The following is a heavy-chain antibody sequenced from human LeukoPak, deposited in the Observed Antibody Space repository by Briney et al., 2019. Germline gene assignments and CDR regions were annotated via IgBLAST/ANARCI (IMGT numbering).Heavy chain of an antibody. CDR2: INGGGNTT. D-gene: IGHD6-19*01. V-gene: IGHV3-23*01. CDR1: GFAFSSFA. Sequence: PGGSLGLSCAASGFAFSSFAMGWVRQSPGKGLEWLSTINGGGNTTFYADSVKGRFTISRDNSKNTLYLHMDSLRPDDTAIYYCTKELHVAVAVADYYYFYMDVWGRGTAVTVPS. J-gene: IGHJ6*03. CDR3: TKELHVAVAVADYYYFYMDV.